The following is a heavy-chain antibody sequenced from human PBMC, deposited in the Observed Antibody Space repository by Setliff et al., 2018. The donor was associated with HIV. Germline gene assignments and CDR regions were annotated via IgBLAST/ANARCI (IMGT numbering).Heavy chain of an antibody. CDR3: ARSRPYNSALDY. J-gene: IGHJ4*02. CDR2: IYSDGST. V-gene: IGHV3-66*02. Sequence: GGSLRLSCAASGFTFDDYGMSWVRQAPGKGLEWVSTIYSDGSTYHRDSVKGRFTLSRDNSKNTVYLQVGSLRPDDTAMYYCARSRPYNSALDYWGQGTLVTVSS. D-gene: IGHD6-25*01. CDR1: GFTFDDYG.